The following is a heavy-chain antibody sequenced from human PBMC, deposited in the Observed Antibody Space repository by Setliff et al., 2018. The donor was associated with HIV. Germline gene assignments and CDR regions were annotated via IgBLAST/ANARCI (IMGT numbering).Heavy chain of an antibody. CDR1: GGSITNTNYY. CDR2: IYYSGNT. D-gene: IGHD3-16*01. V-gene: IGHV4-39*01. J-gene: IGHJ5*02. CDR3: ARNFYVWGSYKCDP. Sequence: PSETLSLTCTVSGGSITNTNYYWGWIRQPPGKGLEWLGAIYYSGNTYYNPSLKSRVTMSVDTSKNQFSRNLRSVTAADTAVYYCARNFYVWGSYKCDPWGQGTLVTVSS.